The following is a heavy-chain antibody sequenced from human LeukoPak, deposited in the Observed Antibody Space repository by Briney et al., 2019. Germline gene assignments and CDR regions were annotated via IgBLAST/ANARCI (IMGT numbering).Heavy chain of an antibody. CDR1: GGSISSYY. CDR3: ARGWGSSWYYFDY. Sequence: SETLSLTCTVSGGSISSYYWSWIRQSAGKGLEWIGRIYTSGSSNSDASLSGITDYTPSLKSRVTMSADTSKRQFSLKLSSVTAADTAVYYCARGWGSSWYYFDYWGQGTLVTVSS. CDR2: IYTSGSS. D-gene: IGHD6-13*01. V-gene: IGHV4-4*07. J-gene: IGHJ4*02.